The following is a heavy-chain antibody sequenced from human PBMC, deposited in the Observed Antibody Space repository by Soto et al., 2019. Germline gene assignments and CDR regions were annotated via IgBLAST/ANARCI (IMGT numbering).Heavy chain of an antibody. Sequence: ASVKVSCKASGYTFTSYGISWVRQAPGQGLEWMGWISAYNGSTNYAQKLQGRVTMTTDTSTSTAYMELRSLRSDDTAVYYCARAQRIVGVPRAPFDYWGQGTLVTVSS. J-gene: IGHJ4*02. CDR2: ISAYNGST. D-gene: IGHD1-26*01. V-gene: IGHV1-18*01. CDR3: ARAQRIVGVPRAPFDY. CDR1: GYTFTSYG.